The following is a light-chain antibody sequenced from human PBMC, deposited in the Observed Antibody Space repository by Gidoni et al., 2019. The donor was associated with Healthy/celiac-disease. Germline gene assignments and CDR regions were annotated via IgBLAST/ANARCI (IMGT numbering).Light chain of an antibody. CDR2: AAS. CDR1: QGISNY. Sequence: DIQMTQSPSSLSASVGDRVPITCRASQGISNYLAWYQQKPGKVPKLLIYAASTLQSGVPSRFSGSGSWTDFTLPISSLQPEDVATYYCQKYNSAPWTFGQGTKVEIK. J-gene: IGKJ1*01. V-gene: IGKV1-27*01. CDR3: QKYNSAPWT.